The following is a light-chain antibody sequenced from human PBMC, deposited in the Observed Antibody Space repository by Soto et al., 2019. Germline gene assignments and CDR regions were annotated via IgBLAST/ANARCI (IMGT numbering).Light chain of an antibody. Sequence: IKMTQSPSSLSASVGDRVTITCRASQGVRDDVGWYQQKPGKAPKLLIYSASTLQSGVPSRFSGSGSGTDFTLTISGLQPEDIATYYCLQESNYPLTFGGGTKVEIK. J-gene: IGKJ4*01. CDR2: SAS. CDR1: QGVRDD. V-gene: IGKV1-6*01. CDR3: LQESNYPLT.